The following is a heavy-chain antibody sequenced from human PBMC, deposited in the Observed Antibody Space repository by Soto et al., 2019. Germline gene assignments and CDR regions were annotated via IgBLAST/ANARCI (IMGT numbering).Heavy chain of an antibody. Sequence: PGGALRLSCAASGFTFSSYDIHWVRQATGKGLKWVSAIGTAGDPYYPGSVKGRFTISRENAKNSLYLQMNSLRAGDTAVYYCARGHHYYGSGSYYTVAASDAFDIWGQGTMVTVSS. D-gene: IGHD3-10*01. J-gene: IGHJ3*02. V-gene: IGHV3-13*05. CDR2: IGTAGDP. CDR1: GFTFSSYD. CDR3: ARGHHYYGSGSYYTVAASDAFDI.